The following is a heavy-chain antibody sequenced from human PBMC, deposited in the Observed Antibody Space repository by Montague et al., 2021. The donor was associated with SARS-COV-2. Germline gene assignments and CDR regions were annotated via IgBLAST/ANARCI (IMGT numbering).Heavy chain of an antibody. V-gene: IGHV6-1*01. J-gene: IGHJ4*02. CDR1: GDSVSRNSAT. Sequence: CAISGDSVSRNSATWNWIRQSPSRGLEWLGRTYYRSMWKSDYARSVKSRIAINPDTSKNQFSLQLSSVTPEDTALYYCVRGIEAAGSYDYWGRGTLVTVSS. CDR2: TYYRSMWKS. D-gene: IGHD6-13*01. CDR3: VRGIEAAGSYDY.